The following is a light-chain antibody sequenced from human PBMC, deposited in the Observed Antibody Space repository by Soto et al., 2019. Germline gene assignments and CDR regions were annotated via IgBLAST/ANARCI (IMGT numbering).Light chain of an antibody. V-gene: IGKV1-5*03. CDR3: QQYNSYRA. Sequence: DIQMTQSPSILSASVGDRVTITCRASQSIDTRLAWHQQKPGKAPKLLISKASNLESGVPSRFSGSGSGTEFTLTISSLQPDDFATYYCQQYNSYRAFGPGTKVEIK. CDR2: KAS. J-gene: IGKJ1*01. CDR1: QSIDTR.